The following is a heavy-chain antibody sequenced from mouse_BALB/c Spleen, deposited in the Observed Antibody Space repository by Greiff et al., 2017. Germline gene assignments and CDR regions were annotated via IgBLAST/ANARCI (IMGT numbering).Heavy chain of an antibody. CDR2: ISSGGSYT. D-gene: IGHD1-1*01. Sequence: EVKLVESGGGLVKPGGSLKLSCAASGFTFSSYAMSWVRQSPEKRLEWVAEISSGGSYTYYPDTVTGRFTISRDNAKNTLYLEMSSLRSEDTAMYYCARDSAYGSQAYYAMDYWGQGTSVTVSS. V-gene: IGHV5-9-4*01. J-gene: IGHJ4*01. CDR1: GFTFSSYA. CDR3: ARDSAYGSQAYYAMDY.